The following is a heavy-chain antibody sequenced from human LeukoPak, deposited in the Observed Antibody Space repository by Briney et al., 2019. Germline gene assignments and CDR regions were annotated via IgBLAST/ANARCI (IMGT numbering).Heavy chain of an antibody. CDR3: ARDYCSSTSCLFDY. J-gene: IGHJ4*02. V-gene: IGHV1-2*06. Sequence: VASVKVSSKASGYTFTGYHMHWVRQAPGQGLEWMGRINPNSGDTNYAQKFQGRVTMTRDTSISTAYMELSRLRSDDTAVYYCARDYCSSTSCLFDYWGQGTLVTVSS. D-gene: IGHD2-2*01. CDR2: INPNSGDT. CDR1: GYTFTGYH.